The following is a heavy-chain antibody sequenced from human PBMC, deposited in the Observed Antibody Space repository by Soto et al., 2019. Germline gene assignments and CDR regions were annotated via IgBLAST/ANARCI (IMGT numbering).Heavy chain of an antibody. D-gene: IGHD1-26*01. J-gene: IGHJ4*02. CDR1: GYTFTSYD. CDR2: MNPSSGHT. CDR3: ARVSWGDKEFDY. Sequence: QVPLVQFGAEVKKPGASVKVSCKASGYTFTSYDINWVRQATGQGLEWMGWMNPSSGHTGYAQKFQGRVTMTRNTSISTAYMELSSLRSEDTAVYYCARVSWGDKEFDYWGQGTLVTVSS. V-gene: IGHV1-8*01.